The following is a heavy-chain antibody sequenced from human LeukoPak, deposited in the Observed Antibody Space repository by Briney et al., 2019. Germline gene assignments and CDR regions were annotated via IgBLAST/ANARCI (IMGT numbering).Heavy chain of an antibody. V-gene: IGHV1-18*01. CDR2: ISAYNGNT. Sequence: ASVKVSCKASGYTFTSYGISWVRQAPGQGLEWMGWISAYNGNTNYAQKFQGRVTMTRDTSISTAYMELSRLRSDDTAVYYCARLSMVRGVIMRNWFDPWGQGTLVTVSS. CDR1: GYTFTSYG. D-gene: IGHD3-10*01. J-gene: IGHJ5*02. CDR3: ARLSMVRGVIMRNWFDP.